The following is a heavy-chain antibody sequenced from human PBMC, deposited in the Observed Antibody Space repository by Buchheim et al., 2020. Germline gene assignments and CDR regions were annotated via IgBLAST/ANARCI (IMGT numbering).Heavy chain of an antibody. D-gene: IGHD3-3*01. Sequence: EVQLLESGGGLVQPGGSLRLSCAASGFTFSSYAMSWVRQAPGKGLEWVSGISGSGGNPYYADSVKGRFTLSRDNSKNMLYLQMNSLRAEDTAVYYCAKSPEAYFSIFDYWGQGTL. CDR2: ISGSGGNP. V-gene: IGHV3-23*01. CDR3: AKSPEAYFSIFDY. J-gene: IGHJ4*02. CDR1: GFTFSSYA.